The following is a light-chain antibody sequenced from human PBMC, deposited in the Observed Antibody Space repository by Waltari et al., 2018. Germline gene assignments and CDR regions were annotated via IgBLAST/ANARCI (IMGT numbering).Light chain of an antibody. Sequence: QSALTQPASVSGSPGQSITISCTGPRSHVGSYNLVSWYQQHPGKAPKLMIYEGSKRPSGVSNRFSGSKSGNTASLTISGLQAEDEADYYCCSYAGSSTFDVVFGGGTKLTVL. CDR2: EGS. CDR3: CSYAGSSTFDVV. V-gene: IGLV2-23*03. CDR1: RSHVGSYNL. J-gene: IGLJ2*01.